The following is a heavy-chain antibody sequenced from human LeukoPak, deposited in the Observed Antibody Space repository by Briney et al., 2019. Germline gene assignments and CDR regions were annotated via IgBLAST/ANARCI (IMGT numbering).Heavy chain of an antibody. J-gene: IGHJ4*02. CDR2: IHPEGNEK. CDR1: GFTFSKFW. V-gene: IGHV3-7*04. CDR3: ARGDDFSGDH. D-gene: IGHD1-1*01. Sequence: PGGPLRLSCAVSGFTFSKFWMSWVRQAPGRGLEWVANIHPEGNEKYHVESVKGRFAISRDNAKNLLFLQMNGLRVEDTAVYYCARGDDFSGDHWGQGTLVTVSS.